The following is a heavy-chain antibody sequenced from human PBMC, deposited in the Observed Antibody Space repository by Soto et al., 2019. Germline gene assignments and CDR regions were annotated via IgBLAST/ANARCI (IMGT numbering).Heavy chain of an antibody. D-gene: IGHD6-19*01. Sequence: GGSLRLSCAASGFTFSSYAMHRVRQAPGKGLEWVAVISYDGSNKYYADSVKGRFTISRDNSKNTLYLQMNSLRAEDTAVYYCARDGQQWLAHYYYYYGMDVWGQGTTVTVSS. CDR1: GFTFSSYA. CDR2: ISYDGSNK. CDR3: ARDGQQWLAHYYYYYGMDV. V-gene: IGHV3-30-3*01. J-gene: IGHJ6*02.